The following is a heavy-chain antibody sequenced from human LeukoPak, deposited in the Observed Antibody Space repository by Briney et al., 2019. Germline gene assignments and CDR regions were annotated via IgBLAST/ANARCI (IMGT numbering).Heavy chain of an antibody. Sequence: PSETLSLTCTVSGGSISNFYWSWIRQPPGKGLEWIGYIYYSGSTNYNPSLKSRVTISLDTSKNQFSLRLSSVTAADTAVYYCARAPAMAPFDYWGQGTLVTVSS. V-gene: IGHV4-59*12. CDR2: IYYSGST. D-gene: IGHD5-18*01. CDR3: ARAPAMAPFDY. CDR1: GGSISNFY. J-gene: IGHJ4*02.